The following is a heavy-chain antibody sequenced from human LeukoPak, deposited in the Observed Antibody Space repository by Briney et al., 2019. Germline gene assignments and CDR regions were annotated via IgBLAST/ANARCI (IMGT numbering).Heavy chain of an antibody. J-gene: IGHJ4*01. CDR1: GGSIGGYY. CDR3: AREGRSSTPGY. D-gene: IGHD2-15*01. V-gene: IGHV4-4*07. CDR2: ISGSGNT. Sequence: SETPSLTCSVSGGSIGGYYWSWIRQPAGKKLEWIGRISGSGNTDYDPSLKSRLTMSVDTSKNQFSLKLSSVTAADTAVYYCAREGRSSTPGYWGQGTLVTVSS.